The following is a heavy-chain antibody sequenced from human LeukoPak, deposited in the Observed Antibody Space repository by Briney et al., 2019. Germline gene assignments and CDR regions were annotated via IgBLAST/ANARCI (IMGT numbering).Heavy chain of an antibody. CDR1: GGSISSGDYY. Sequence: SETLSLTCTVSGGSISSGDYYWSWIRQPPGKGLEWIGYIYYSGSTYYNPSLESRVTISVDTSKNQFSLKLSSVTAADTAVDYCAREDATMVRGGFDYWGQGTLVTVSS. CDR2: IYYSGST. D-gene: IGHD3-10*01. CDR3: AREDATMVRGGFDY. J-gene: IGHJ4*02. V-gene: IGHV4-30-4*01.